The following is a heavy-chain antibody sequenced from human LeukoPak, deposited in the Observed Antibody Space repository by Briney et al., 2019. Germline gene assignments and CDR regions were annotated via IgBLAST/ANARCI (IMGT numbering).Heavy chain of an antibody. Sequence: SETLSLTCAVYGGSFSGYYWSWIRQPPGKGLEWIGEINHSRSTNYNPSLKSRVTISVDTSKNQFSLKLSSVTAADTAVYYCARGRKRAAHLPGDYWGQGTLVTVSS. V-gene: IGHV4-34*01. D-gene: IGHD6-6*01. CDR1: GGSFSGYY. CDR3: ARGRKRAAHLPGDY. CDR2: INHSRST. J-gene: IGHJ4*02.